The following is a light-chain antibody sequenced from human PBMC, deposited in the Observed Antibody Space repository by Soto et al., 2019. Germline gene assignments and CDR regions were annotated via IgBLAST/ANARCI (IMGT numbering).Light chain of an antibody. CDR3: CSYKHTDTPV. Sequence: QSVLTQPASVSGSRGQSIIISCVGRNTDVGQDKSVSWYQQGPGKAPKLLIFEVTNRPSGVSNRFSGSRSGNTASLTISGLQPDDEGDYFVCSYKHTDTPVFGTGTTVTVL. V-gene: IGLV2-14*01. CDR2: EVT. J-gene: IGLJ1*01. CDR1: NTDVGQDKS.